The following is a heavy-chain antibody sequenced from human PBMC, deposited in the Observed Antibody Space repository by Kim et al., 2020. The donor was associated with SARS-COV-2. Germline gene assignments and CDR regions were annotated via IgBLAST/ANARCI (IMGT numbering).Heavy chain of an antibody. J-gene: IGHJ4*02. CDR3: ATIGVTMVRGETKEFDY. V-gene: IGHV4-4*02. D-gene: IGHD3-10*01. Sequence: LKSRVTISVDKSKNQFSLKLSSVTAADTAVYYCATIGVTMVRGETKEFDYWGQGTLVTVSS.